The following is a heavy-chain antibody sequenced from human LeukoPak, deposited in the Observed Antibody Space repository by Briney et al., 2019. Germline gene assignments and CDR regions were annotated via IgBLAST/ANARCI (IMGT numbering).Heavy chain of an antibody. CDR2: IYHSGRT. CDR3: AREFPPDSSSPRYYFDY. CDR1: GSSISSGHY. J-gene: IGHJ4*02. V-gene: IGHV4-38-2*02. D-gene: IGHD6-13*01. Sequence: PSETLSLTCTVSGSSISSGHYWGWIRQPPGKGLEWIGNIYHSGRTYYNPSLKSRVTISVDTSKNQFSLKLSSVTAADTAVYYCAREFPPDSSSPRYYFDYWGQGTLVTVSS.